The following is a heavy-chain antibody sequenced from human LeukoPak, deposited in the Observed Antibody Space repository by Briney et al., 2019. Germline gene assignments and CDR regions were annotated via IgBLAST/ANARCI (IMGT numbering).Heavy chain of an antibody. CDR3: AQKGGAAPDYYYYMDV. CDR2: INHSGST. V-gene: IGHV4-34*01. Sequence: KPSETLSLTCAVYGVSFSGYYWSWIRQPPGKGLEWIGEINHSGSTNYNPSLKSRVTISVDTSKNQFSLKLSSVTAADTAVYYCAQKGGAAPDYYYYMDVWGKGTTVTVSS. CDR1: GVSFSGYY. D-gene: IGHD6-13*01. J-gene: IGHJ6*03.